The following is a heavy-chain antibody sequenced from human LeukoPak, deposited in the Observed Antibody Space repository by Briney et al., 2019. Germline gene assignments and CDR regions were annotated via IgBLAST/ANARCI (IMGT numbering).Heavy chain of an antibody. J-gene: IGHJ3*02. D-gene: IGHD3-22*01. CDR1: GYSFTSYW. CDR2: TYPGDSDT. CDR3: ARRGFYYDSSVDAFDI. V-gene: IGHV5-51*01. Sequence: GESLKISCKGSGYSFTSYWIGWVRQMPGKGLEWMGITYPGDSDTRYSPSFQGQVTISADKSISTAYLQWSSLKASDTAMYYCARRGFYYDSSVDAFDIWGQGTMVTVSS.